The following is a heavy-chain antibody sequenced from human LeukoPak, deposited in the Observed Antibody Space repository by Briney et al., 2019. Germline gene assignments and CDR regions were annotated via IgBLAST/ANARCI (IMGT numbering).Heavy chain of an antibody. J-gene: IGHJ6*03. V-gene: IGHV4-61*02. Sequence: KSSETLSLTCTVSGGSISSGSYYWSWIRQPAGKGLEWIGRIYTSGSTNYNPSLKSRVTISVDTSKSQFSLKLSSVTAADTAVYYCAREMVGIMIVVVRAPYYYYYMDVWGKGTTVTISS. CDR1: GGSISSGSYY. CDR2: IYTSGST. D-gene: IGHD3-22*01. CDR3: AREMVGIMIVVVRAPYYYYYMDV.